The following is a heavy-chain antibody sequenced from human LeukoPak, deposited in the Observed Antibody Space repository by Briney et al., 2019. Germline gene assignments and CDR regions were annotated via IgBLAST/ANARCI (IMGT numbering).Heavy chain of an antibody. Sequence: GGSLRLSCATSGFPFSDFSMSWVRQAPGKGLEWISTTNSGGTSTYYAEFVKGRFTISRDNSKNTLYLQMSSLRVEDTAVYYCAKQSYARSLGEGGPGTLVSVSS. CDR2: TNSGGTST. CDR1: GFPFSDFS. CDR3: AKQSYARSLGE. D-gene: IGHD2-8*01. J-gene: IGHJ4*02. V-gene: IGHV3-23*01.